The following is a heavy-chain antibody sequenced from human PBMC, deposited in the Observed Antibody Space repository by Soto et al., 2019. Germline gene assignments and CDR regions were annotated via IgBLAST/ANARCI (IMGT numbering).Heavy chain of an antibody. J-gene: IGHJ4*02. CDR2: ISCCGGST. CDR1: GFNCKKFA. CDR3: AKADGEQWLLPHLDK. D-gene: IGHD6-19*01. Sequence: EVQLLESGGGVVQPGGSLRLSCVASGFNCKKFAMSWVRQAPGAGLEWVSGISCCGGSTSYADSVKGRFSIAIDDSTNTLSLQMNNLRVEDTAQYYCAKADGEQWLLPHLDKWGQGTLVTVS. V-gene: IGHV3-23*01.